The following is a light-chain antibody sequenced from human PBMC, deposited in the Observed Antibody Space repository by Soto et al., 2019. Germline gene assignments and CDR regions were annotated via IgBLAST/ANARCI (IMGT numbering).Light chain of an antibody. CDR2: ADS. CDR3: QQYNSYSE. CDR1: QSISSW. Sequence: DIQMTQSPSTLSASVGDRVTITCRASQSISSWLAWYQQKPGKAPKLLIYADSSLESGVPSRFSGSGSATEFPLTISSLQPDDFATYYCQQYNSYSEFGQGTKVEIK. J-gene: IGKJ1*01. V-gene: IGKV1-5*01.